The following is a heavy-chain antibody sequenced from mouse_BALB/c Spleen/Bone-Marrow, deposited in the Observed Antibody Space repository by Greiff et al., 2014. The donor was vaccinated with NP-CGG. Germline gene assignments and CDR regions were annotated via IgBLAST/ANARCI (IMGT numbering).Heavy chain of an antibody. CDR3: ARYAMDY. V-gene: IGHV2-9*02. J-gene: IGHJ4*01. CDR1: GLSLTTYG. CDR2: IWAGGST. Sequence: VKVEESGPGLVAPSQSLSITCTVSGLSLTTYGVHWVRQPPGKGLEWLGVIWAGGSTNYNSALMSRLSISKDNSKSQVFLKMSSLQTDDTAMYYCARYAMDYWGQGTSVTVSS.